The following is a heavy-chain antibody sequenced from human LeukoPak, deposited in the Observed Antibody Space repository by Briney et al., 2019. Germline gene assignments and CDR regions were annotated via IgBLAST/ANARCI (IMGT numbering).Heavy chain of an antibody. CDR1: GGTFSSYA. CDR3: ARSYYDSSGFSP. J-gene: IGHJ5*02. V-gene: IGHV1-69*05. Sequence: ASVKVSCKASGGTFSSYAISWVRQAPGQGLEWMGGIIPIFGTANYAQKFQGRVTITTDESTSTAYMELSSLRSEDTAVYYCARSYYDSSGFSPWGQGTPDTVSS. CDR2: IIPIFGTA. D-gene: IGHD3-22*01.